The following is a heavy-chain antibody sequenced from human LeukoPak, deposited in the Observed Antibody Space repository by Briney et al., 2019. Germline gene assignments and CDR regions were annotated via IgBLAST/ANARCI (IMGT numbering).Heavy chain of an antibody. CDR1: GFSISSNNYY. D-gene: IGHD2-21*01. Sequence: PSETLSLNCSVSGFSISSNNYYWGWVGQSPGKGLEWIGSIYYGGSTYYTPSLKSLVTISLNTSKNPFSLKLSSVTAADTAVYYCAIVFAENYFDCWGEGTLVIVSS. CDR3: AIVFAENYFDC. V-gene: IGHV4-39*07. J-gene: IGHJ4*02. CDR2: IYYGGST.